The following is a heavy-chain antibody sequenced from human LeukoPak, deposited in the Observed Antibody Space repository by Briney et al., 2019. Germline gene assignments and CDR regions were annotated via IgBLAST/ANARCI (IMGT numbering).Heavy chain of an antibody. CDR3: ARDRSLGDYFGDWYFDL. CDR1: GFTFSSYS. V-gene: IGHV3-21*01. D-gene: IGHD4-17*01. Sequence: GGSLRLSCAASGFTFSSYSMNWVRQAPGKGLEWVSSISSSSSYIYYADSVKGRFTISRDNAKNSLYLQMNSLRAEDTAVYYCARDRSLGDYFGDWYFDLWGRGTLVTVSS. CDR2: ISSSSSYI. J-gene: IGHJ2*01.